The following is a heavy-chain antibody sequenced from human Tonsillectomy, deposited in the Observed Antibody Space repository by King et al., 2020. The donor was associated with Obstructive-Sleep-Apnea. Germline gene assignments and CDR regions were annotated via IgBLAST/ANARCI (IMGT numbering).Heavy chain of an antibody. D-gene: IGHD5-12*01. V-gene: IGHV3-53*04. Sequence: VQLVESGGGLVQPGGSLRLACAASEFKVSTNYMAWVRQAPGKGLEWVSSIHSDGGTYYANSVRGRFTISTHNSNNTLFLQMDSLRPEDTAVYYCAREGYSGYDGFDYWGQGTQVTVS. CDR1: EFKVSTNY. J-gene: IGHJ4*02. CDR2: IHSDGGT. CDR3: AREGYSGYDGFDY.